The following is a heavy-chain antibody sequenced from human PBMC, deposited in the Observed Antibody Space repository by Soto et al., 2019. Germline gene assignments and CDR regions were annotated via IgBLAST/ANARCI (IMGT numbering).Heavy chain of an antibody. CDR3: ARVLTMLRDRGMDV. Sequence: QVQLLQPGGEVKKPGDSVKISCKASGYTVSDYGINWVRQAPGQGLEWMGWISAHNRNTNYAQNLHGIIITTKDSSKTTSYMELRSLTSDDAAVYYSARVLTMLRDRGMDVWGQGTPVTVSS. CDR1: GYTVSDYG. D-gene: IGHD3-10*01. V-gene: IGHV1-18*04. J-gene: IGHJ6*02. CDR2: ISAHNRNT.